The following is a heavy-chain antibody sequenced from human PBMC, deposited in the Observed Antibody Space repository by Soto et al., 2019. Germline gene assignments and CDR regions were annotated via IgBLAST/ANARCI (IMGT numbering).Heavy chain of an antibody. J-gene: IGHJ4*02. CDR3: DRSQTTVNSYGY. CDR2: IYHRGST. V-gene: IGHV4-30-2*01. D-gene: IGHD4-17*01. CDR1: DGSISSGGYS. Sequence: PSETLSLTCAVSDGSISSGGYSWSWIRQPPGKGLEWIGYIYHRGSTYYNPSLKSRVTISVDRSKNQFSLKLSSVTAADTAVYFFDRSQTTVNSYGYWGQGTLVTGSS.